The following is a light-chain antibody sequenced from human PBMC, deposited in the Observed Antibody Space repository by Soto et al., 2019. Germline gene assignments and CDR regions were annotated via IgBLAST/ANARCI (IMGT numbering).Light chain of an antibody. CDR1: SSDVGGYNS. CDR2: EVT. V-gene: IGLV2-14*01. J-gene: IGLJ2*01. Sequence: QSVLTQPASVSGSPGQSITISCTGTSSDVGGYNSVSWYQQHPGKAPKLMIYEVTNRPSGVSHRFSGSKSASTASLTISGLQADAEAEYYCSSYTNSNTSVVFGGGTKVTVL. CDR3: SSYTNSNTSVV.